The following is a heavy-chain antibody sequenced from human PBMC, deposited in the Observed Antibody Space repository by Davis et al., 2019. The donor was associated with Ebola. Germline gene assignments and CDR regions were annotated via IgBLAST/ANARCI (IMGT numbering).Heavy chain of an antibody. CDR1: GFIFSSYS. D-gene: IGHD1-26*01. CDR3: ARDRGGSDRTPIDY. CDR2: ISSSGNNI. V-gene: IGHV3-21*01. J-gene: IGHJ4*02. Sequence: GESLKISCEASGFIFSSYSMTWVRQAPGTGLEWVASISSSGNNIYYGDSVKGQFTISRDNAKNSLYLELSSLRVEDTAIYYCARDRGGSDRTPIDYWGQGTLVTVSS.